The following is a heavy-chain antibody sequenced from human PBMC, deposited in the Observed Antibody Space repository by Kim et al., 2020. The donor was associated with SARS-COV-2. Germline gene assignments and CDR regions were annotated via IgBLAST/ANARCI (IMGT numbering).Heavy chain of an antibody. D-gene: IGHD6-19*01. CDR2: IYYSGST. V-gene: IGHV4-39*07. CDR3: ARDSREQWLVLGAFDI. CDR1: GGSISSSSYY. Sequence: SETLSLTCTVSGGSISSSSYYWGWIRQPPGKGLEWIGSIYYSGSTYYNPSLKSRVTISVDTSKNQFSLKLSSVTAADTAVYYCARDSREQWLVLGAFDIWGQGTMVTVSS. J-gene: IGHJ3*02.